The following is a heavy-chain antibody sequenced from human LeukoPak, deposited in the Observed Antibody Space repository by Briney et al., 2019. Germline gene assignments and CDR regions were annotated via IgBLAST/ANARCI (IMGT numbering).Heavy chain of an antibody. CDR1: GFTFSSYS. CDR2: ISSGSTYI. D-gene: IGHD1-1*01. J-gene: IGHJ3*02. Sequence: GGSLRLSCAASGFTFSSYSMNWVRQAPGKGLEWVSSISSGSTYIYYTDSLKGRFIISRDNAKNSLYLEMNNLRAEDTAVYYCAREEGSDRYTAFDIWGQGTMVTVSS. CDR3: AREEGSDRYTAFDI. V-gene: IGHV3-21*01.